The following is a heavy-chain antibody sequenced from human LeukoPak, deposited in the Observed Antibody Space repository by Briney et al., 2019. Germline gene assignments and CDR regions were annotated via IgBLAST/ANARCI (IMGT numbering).Heavy chain of an antibody. CDR1: GFTFDDYA. CDR3: AKQDRVGATAGHSRAFDI. D-gene: IGHD1-26*01. CDR2: ISWNSGSI. V-gene: IGHV3-9*01. Sequence: RSGGSLRLSCAASGFTFDDYAMHWVRQAPGKGLEWVSGISWNSGSIGYADSVKGRFTISRDNAKNSLYLQMNSLRAEDTALYYCAKQDRVGATAGHSRAFDIWGQGTMVTVSS. J-gene: IGHJ3*02.